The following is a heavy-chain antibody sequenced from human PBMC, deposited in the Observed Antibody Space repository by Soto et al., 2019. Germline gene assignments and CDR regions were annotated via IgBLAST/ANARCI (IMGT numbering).Heavy chain of an antibody. CDR2: ICWNRGSI. CDR1: GFTFDDYA. CDR3: SKGHYYDSSGLNLFDP. J-gene: IGHJ5*02. V-gene: IGHV3-9*01. Sequence: EVQLVESGGGLVQPGRSLRLSCAASGFTFDDYAMHWVRQAPGKGLEWVSGICWNRGSIGYADSVKGRFTISRDNAKNSLYLQMNSLGSEYTSLYYCSKGHYYDSSGLNLFDPWGQGTLVTVSS. D-gene: IGHD3-22*01.